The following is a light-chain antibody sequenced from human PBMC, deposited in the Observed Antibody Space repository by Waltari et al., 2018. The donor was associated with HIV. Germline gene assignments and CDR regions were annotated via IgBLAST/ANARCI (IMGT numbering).Light chain of an antibody. CDR2: RTV. CDR3: QSHDRSLGGPGV. V-gene: IGLV1-40*01. J-gene: IGLJ2*01. CDR1: SSNIGAGYD. Sequence: QSVLTPPPSVSGAPGQTVTISCDGSSSNIGAGYDVHWYKQVPGTSPKLGSYRTVKRPAGVPDRFSASKSGTSASLAITGLQAEDEAHYYCQSHDRSLGGPGVFGGWTKLTVL.